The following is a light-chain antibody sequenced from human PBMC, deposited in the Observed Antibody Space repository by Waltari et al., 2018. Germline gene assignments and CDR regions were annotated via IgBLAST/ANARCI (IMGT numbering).Light chain of an antibody. Sequence: QSALTQPASVSGSPGQSITISCTGTSSDIGGYNYVSWYQQLPGRAPKLIIYDVSNRPSGFSNLFSGSKSGNTSSLTISGLQGEDEADYYCSSYVSSSTLELFGGGTSLAVL. J-gene: IGLJ2*01. V-gene: IGLV2-14*03. CDR1: SSDIGGYNY. CDR2: DVS. CDR3: SSYVSSSTLEL.